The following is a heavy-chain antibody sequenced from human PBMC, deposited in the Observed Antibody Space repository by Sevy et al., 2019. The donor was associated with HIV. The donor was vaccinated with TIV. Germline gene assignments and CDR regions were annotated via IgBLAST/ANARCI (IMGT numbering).Heavy chain of an antibody. V-gene: IGHV3-30*04. CDR2: ISYDGRNE. CDR1: GFSFRRYA. J-gene: IGHJ4*02. CDR3: ARDGGGDYFDY. Sequence: GGSLRLSCVASGFSFRRYAMHWVRQAPGKGLEWLTVISYDGRNEYYVDSVKGRFTISRDNSKNTLYLQMNSLRPEDTAIYYCARDGGGDYFDYWGQGTLVTVSS. D-gene: IGHD3-10*01.